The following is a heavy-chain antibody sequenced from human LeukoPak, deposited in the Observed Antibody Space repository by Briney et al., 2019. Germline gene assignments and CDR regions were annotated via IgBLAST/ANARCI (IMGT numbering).Heavy chain of an antibody. Sequence: GGSLRLSCEPSGFPFSSYWMLWVRPAPGKGLVWVSRISGDGTIKTYADFVRGRFTISRDNTKNILYLQMNSLKVEDTATYFCSRSQFDYWGQGVLVTVSP. J-gene: IGHJ4*02. CDR1: GFPFSSYW. CDR3: SRSQFDY. V-gene: IGHV3-74*03. CDR2: ISGDGTIK.